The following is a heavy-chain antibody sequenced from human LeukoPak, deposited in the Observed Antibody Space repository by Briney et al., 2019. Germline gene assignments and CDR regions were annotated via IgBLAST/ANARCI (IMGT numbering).Heavy chain of an antibody. CDR3: TRDKRGGAYFDY. CDR2: IRSKAYGGTT. D-gene: IGHD3-16*01. J-gene: IGHJ4*02. Sequence: GGSLRLSCTASGFTFGDYAMSCVRQAPGKGLEWVGFIRSKAYGGTTEYAASVKGRFTISRDDSKSIAYLQMNSLKTEDTAVYYCTRDKRGGAYFDYWGQGTLVTVSS. V-gene: IGHV3-49*04. CDR1: GFTFGDYA.